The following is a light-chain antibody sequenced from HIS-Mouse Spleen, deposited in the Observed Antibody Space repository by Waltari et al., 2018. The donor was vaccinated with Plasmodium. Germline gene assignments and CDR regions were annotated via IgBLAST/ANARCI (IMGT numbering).Light chain of an antibody. J-gene: IGLJ3*02. CDR3: YSTDSSGNHRV. V-gene: IGLV3-10*01. CDR2: EDS. Sequence: SYELTQPPSVSVSPGQTARITCSGDALPKKYAYWYQQKSGQAPVLVIYEDSKRPSGIPCRVSGSSSGTMATLTISGAQVEDEADYYCYSTDSSGNHRVFGGGTKLTVL. CDR1: ALPKKY.